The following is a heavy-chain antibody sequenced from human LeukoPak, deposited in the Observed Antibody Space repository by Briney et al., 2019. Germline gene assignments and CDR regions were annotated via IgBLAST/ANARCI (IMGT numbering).Heavy chain of an antibody. V-gene: IGHV4-59*01. D-gene: IGHD3-9*01. Sequence: SETLSLTCSVSGGSFSNYYWSWIRQPPGKGLEWVGFIYYSGPTDYNPSLKSRVTISVDTSKKQFSLKLSSVTAADTAVYYCARGVVLTGYPLDFWGRGTLVTVSS. J-gene: IGHJ4*02. CDR1: GGSFSNYY. CDR2: IYYSGPT. CDR3: ARGVVLTGYPLDF.